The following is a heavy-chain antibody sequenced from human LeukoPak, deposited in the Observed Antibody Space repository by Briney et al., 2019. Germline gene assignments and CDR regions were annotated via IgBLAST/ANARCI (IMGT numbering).Heavy chain of an antibody. CDR1: GYAFTSNY. CDR2: IYPRDGST. J-gene: IGHJ4*02. Sequence: ASVKVSCKASGYAFTSNYIHWVRQAPGQGLEWMGMIYPRDGSTSYAQKFQGRVTVTRDTSTSTVHMELSGLRSEDTAVYYCARDREGFDYWGQGTLVTVSS. CDR3: ARDREGFDY. V-gene: IGHV1-46*01.